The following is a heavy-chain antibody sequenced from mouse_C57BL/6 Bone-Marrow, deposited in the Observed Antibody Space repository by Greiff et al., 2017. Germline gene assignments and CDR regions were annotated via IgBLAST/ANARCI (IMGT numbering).Heavy chain of an antibody. CDR2: IDPEDGET. V-gene: IGHV14-2*01. CDR3: ASPITTVPFWYFDV. Sequence: EVQGVESGAELVKPGASVKLSCTASGFNIKDYYMHWVKQRTEQGLDWIGRIDPEDGETKYAPKFQGKATITADTSSNTAYLQLSSLTSEDTAVYYCASPITTVPFWYFDVWGTGTTVTVSS. CDR1: GFNIKDYY. D-gene: IGHD1-1*01. J-gene: IGHJ1*03.